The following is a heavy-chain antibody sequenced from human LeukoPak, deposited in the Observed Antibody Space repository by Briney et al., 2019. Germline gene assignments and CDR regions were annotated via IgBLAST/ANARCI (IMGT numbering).Heavy chain of an antibody. Sequence: GGSLRLSCAASGFIFSDYYMDWVRQAPGKGLEWVSLIGGGGGTKHYADSVQGRFTISRDNSKNTLSLQMNSLRVEDTAVYYCAKLGQWLTQEFFQHWGQGALVTVSS. V-gene: IGHV3-23*01. CDR3: AKLGQWLTQEFFQH. J-gene: IGHJ1*01. CDR2: IGGGGGTK. CDR1: GFIFSDYY. D-gene: IGHD6-19*01.